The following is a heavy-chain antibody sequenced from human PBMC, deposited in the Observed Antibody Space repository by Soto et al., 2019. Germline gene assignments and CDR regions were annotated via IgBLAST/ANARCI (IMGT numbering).Heavy chain of an antibody. J-gene: IGHJ4*02. CDR1: GGSFNRHT. CDR3: ARGWGYDSTDYYYAY. CDR2: IIPIFGTA. V-gene: IGHV1-69*01. D-gene: IGHD3-22*01. Sequence: QVQLVQSGAEVRKPGSSVRVSCKASGGSFNRHTISWVRQAPGQGLEWMGGIIPIFGTANHAQKFQGRVTIIADEPRSRVYMELSSLRSDDTAIYYCARGWGYDSTDYYYAYWGQGTLVIGSS.